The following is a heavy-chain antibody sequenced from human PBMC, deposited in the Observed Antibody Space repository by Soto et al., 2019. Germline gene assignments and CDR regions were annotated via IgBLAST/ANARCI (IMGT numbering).Heavy chain of an antibody. CDR1: GGSISSYY. CDR2: IYYSGST. Sequence: SETLSLTCTVSGGSISSYYWSWIRQPPGKGLEWIGYIYYSGSTNYNPSLKSRVTISVDTSKNQFSLKLSSVTAAETAVYYCARQKTYGRSYYYYMDVWGKGTTVTVSS. D-gene: IGHD3-16*01. J-gene: IGHJ6*03. CDR3: ARQKTYGRSYYYYMDV. V-gene: IGHV4-59*08.